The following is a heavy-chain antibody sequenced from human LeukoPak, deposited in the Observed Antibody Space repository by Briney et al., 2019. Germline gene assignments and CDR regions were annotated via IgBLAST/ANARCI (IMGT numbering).Heavy chain of an antibody. Sequence: PSETLSLTCTVSGTSISSYYWSWIRQPPGKGLESIGYIYYSGDINYNPSLKSRVTMSLDASKNQFSLKLSSVTAADTAVYYCARTARVPDSWSQGTLVTVSS. V-gene: IGHV4-59*01. CDR2: IYYSGDI. J-gene: IGHJ4*02. CDR3: ARTARVPDS. CDR1: GTSISSYY. D-gene: IGHD3-3*01.